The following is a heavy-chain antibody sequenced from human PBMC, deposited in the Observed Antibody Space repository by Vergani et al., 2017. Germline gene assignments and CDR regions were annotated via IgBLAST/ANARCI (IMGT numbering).Heavy chain of an antibody. J-gene: IGHJ4*02. CDR2: IYYSGST. Sequence: QLQLQESGPGLVKPSETLSLTCTVSGGSISSSSYYWGWIRQPPGKGLEWIGSIYYSGSTYYNPSLKSRVTISVDTSKNQFSLKLSSVTAADTAVYYCASGPGEIAAAAPYYFDYWGQGTLVTVSS. V-gene: IGHV4-39*07. CDR1: GGSISSSSYY. CDR3: ASGPGEIAAAAPYYFDY. D-gene: IGHD6-13*01.